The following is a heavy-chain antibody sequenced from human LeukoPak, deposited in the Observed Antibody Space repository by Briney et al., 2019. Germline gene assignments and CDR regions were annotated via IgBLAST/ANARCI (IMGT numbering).Heavy chain of an antibody. D-gene: IGHD1/OR15-1a*01. CDR1: GGSFSGYY. Sequence: SETLSLTCAVYGGSFSGYYWSWIRQPPGKGLEWIGEINHGGSTNYNPSLKSRVTISVDTSKNQFSLKLSSVTAADTAVYYCASGPLSGTRDFDYWGQGTLFTVSS. CDR2: INHGGST. V-gene: IGHV4-34*01. CDR3: ASGPLSGTRDFDY. J-gene: IGHJ4*02.